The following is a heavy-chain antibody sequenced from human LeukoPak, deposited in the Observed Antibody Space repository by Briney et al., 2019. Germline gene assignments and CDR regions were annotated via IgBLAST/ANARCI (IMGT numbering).Heavy chain of an antibody. J-gene: IGHJ4*02. CDR3: ASGGRGIGRYYFDY. Sequence: PSGTLSLTCAVSGGSISSSNWWSWVRQPPGKGLEWIGRIYTSGSTNYNPSLKSRVTISVDTSKNQFSLKLSSVTAADTAVYYCASGGRGIGRYYFDYWGQGTLVTVSS. V-gene: IGHV4-4*02. CDR1: GGSISSSNW. CDR2: IYTSGST.